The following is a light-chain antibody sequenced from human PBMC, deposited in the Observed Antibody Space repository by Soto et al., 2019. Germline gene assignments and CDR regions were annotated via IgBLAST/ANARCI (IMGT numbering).Light chain of an antibody. V-gene: IGKV1-5*03. CDR3: QQYKSVSLLT. CDR1: QSVSNW. Sequence: DIQMTQSPPTLSASVGDRITITCRASQSVSNWLAWYQQKPGKAPKLLIYKASSLESGVPSRFSGSASGTEFTLTISSLQPDDFATYYCQQYKSVSLLTFGGGTKVDIK. CDR2: KAS. J-gene: IGKJ4*01.